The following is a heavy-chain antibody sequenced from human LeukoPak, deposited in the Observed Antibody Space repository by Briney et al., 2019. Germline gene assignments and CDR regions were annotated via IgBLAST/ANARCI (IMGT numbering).Heavy chain of an antibody. Sequence: GGSLRPSCAASGFIFSNYAMTWVRQAPGKGPEWVSTVTGGATDTYYADSVKGRFTISRDNSRNTLYLQMNSLRVEDTAVYYCASRGTTGSWGQGTLVTVSS. J-gene: IGHJ5*02. V-gene: IGHV3-23*01. CDR3: ASRGTTGS. D-gene: IGHD1-1*01. CDR2: VTGGATDT. CDR1: GFIFSNYA.